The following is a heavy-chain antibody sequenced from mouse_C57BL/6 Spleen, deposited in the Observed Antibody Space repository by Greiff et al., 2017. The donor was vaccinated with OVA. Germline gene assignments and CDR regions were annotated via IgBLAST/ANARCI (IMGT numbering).Heavy chain of an antibody. CDR2: IGPSDSYT. D-gene: IGHD1-1*01. CDR1: GYTFTSYW. J-gene: IGHJ1*03. CDR3: ARYYYGSSYWYFDV. V-gene: IGHV1-50*01. Sequence: QVQLQQPGAELVKPGASVKLSCKASGYTFTSYWMQWVKQRPGQGLEWIGEIGPSDSYTNYNQKFKGKATLTVDTSSSTAYMQLSSLTSEDSAVYYCARYYYGSSYWYFDVWGTGTTVTVSS.